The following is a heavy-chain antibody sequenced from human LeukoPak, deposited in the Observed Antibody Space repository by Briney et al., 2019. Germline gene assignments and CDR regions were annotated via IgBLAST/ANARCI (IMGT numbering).Heavy chain of an antibody. Sequence: ASETLSLTCTVSGGSISSYYWSWIRQPPGKGLEWIGYIYYSGSTNYNPSLKSRVTISVDTSKNQFSLKLSSVTAADTAVYYCARAPVTAMVDYYYMDVWGKGTTVTVSS. CDR2: IYYSGST. CDR3: ARAPVTAMVDYYYMDV. D-gene: IGHD5-18*01. J-gene: IGHJ6*03. V-gene: IGHV4-59*01. CDR1: GGSISSYY.